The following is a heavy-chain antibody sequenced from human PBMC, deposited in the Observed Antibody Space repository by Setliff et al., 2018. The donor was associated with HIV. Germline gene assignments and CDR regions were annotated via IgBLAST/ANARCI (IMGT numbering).Heavy chain of an antibody. J-gene: IGHJ4*02. CDR1: VGHSVII. V-gene: IGHV4-34*01. CDR3: ARGGGFWSGQLDF. D-gene: IGHD3-3*01. CDR2: S. Sequence: PSETLSSPALCMVGHSVIIIGVGSVRSQGRGWSGISNFNPSLKSRVTIPIDTPRNQFSLKLSSVTAADTAVYYCARGGGFWSGQLDFWGQGTLVTVSS.